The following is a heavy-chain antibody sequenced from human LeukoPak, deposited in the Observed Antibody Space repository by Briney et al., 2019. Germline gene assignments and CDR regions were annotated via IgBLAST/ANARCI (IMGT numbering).Heavy chain of an antibody. CDR2: ISKSGDDT. J-gene: IGHJ1*01. Sequence: PGGSLRLSCAASGFDFSTYAMHWVRLTPGKGLEFVSAISKSGDDTSYGNDVKGRFTISRDNIKNTVDLEMGSLRVDDTGIYYCARIPEYWGQGTVATVSS. CDR3: ARIPEY. CDR1: GFDFSTYA. V-gene: IGHV3-64*01. D-gene: IGHD2-2*01.